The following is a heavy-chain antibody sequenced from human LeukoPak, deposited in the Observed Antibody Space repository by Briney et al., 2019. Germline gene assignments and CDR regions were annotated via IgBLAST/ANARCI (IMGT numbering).Heavy chain of an antibody. D-gene: IGHD3-10*01. CDR3: ARGRGFLSSPIDY. V-gene: IGHV4-34*01. Sequence: ASETLSLTCAVYGGSFSGYYWSWIRQPPGKGLEWIGEINHSGSTNYNPSLKSRVTISVDTSKNQLSLKLSSVTAADTAVYYCARGRGFLSSPIDYWGQGTLVTVSS. CDR1: GGSFSGYY. J-gene: IGHJ4*02. CDR2: INHSGST.